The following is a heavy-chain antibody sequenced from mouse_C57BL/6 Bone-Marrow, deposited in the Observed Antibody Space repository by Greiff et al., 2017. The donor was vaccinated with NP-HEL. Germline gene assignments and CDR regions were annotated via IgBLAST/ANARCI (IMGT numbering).Heavy chain of an antibody. D-gene: IGHD2-4*01. Sequence: EVQVVESGPELVKPGASVKMSCKASGYTFTDYNMHWVKQSHGKSLEWIGYINPNNGGTSYNQKFKGKATLTVNKSSSTAYMELRSLTSEDSAVYYCASYYYDPFAYWGQGTLVTVSA. CDR3: ASYYYDPFAY. CDR2: INPNNGGT. J-gene: IGHJ3*01. CDR1: GYTFTDYN. V-gene: IGHV1-22*01.